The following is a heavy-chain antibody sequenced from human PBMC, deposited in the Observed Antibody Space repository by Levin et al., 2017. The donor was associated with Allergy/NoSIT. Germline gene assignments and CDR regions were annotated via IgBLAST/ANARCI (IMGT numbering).Heavy chain of an antibody. CDR3: ARDGTTVTTFGWFDP. CDR2: IIPIFGTA. V-gene: IGHV1-69*13. CDR1: GGTFSSYA. J-gene: IGHJ5*02. Sequence: GASVKVSCKASGGTFSSYAISWVRQAPGQGLEWMGGIIPIFGTANYAQKFQGRVTITADESTSTAYMELSSLRSEDTAVYYCARDGTTVTTFGWFDPWGQGTLVTVSS. D-gene: IGHD4-17*01.